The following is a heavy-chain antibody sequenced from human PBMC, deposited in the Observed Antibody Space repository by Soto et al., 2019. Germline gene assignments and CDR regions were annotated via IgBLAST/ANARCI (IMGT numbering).Heavy chain of an antibody. Sequence: QVQLQESGPGLVKPSQTLSLTCTVSGGFISSGGYYWSWIRQHPRKGLEWIGYIYYSGNTYYNPSLKSRVTISVDTSKNQFSLKLSSVTAADTAVYYCAREAAAGYYYYYGMDVWGQGTTVTVSS. D-gene: IGHD6-13*01. V-gene: IGHV4-31*03. CDR3: AREAAAGYYYYYGMDV. CDR1: GGFISSGGYY. CDR2: IYYSGNT. J-gene: IGHJ6*02.